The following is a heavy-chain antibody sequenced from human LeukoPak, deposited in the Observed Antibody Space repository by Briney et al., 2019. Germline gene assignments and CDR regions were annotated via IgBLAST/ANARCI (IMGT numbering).Heavy chain of an antibody. CDR1: GYSIRSAYS. V-gene: IGHV4-38-2*01. Sequence: SETLSLTCAVSGYSIRSAYSCGWFRQPPARGLGWSGSIYHSGSTYYNPSLRSRVTISVDTSKNQSSWKLSSVTSADVAVYSWARRLSSCRFFYYYATEVWGKGATVTVSS. J-gene: IGHJ6*04. CDR3: ARRLSSCRFFYYYATEV. D-gene: IGHD6-13*01. CDR2: IYHSGST.